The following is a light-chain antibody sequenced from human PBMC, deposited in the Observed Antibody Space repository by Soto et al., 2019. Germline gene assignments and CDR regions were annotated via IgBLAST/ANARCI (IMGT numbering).Light chain of an antibody. CDR1: SSDVGAYDY. Sequence: QAVLTQPASVSASPGQSITISCTGTSSDVGAYDYVSWYQQHPGKAPKLIIYEANNRPSGVSNRFSGSKSGNTASLTISGLQAEDEADYYCSSYTASSTVVFGGGTKLTVL. CDR3: SSYTASSTVV. CDR2: EAN. V-gene: IGLV2-14*01. J-gene: IGLJ2*01.